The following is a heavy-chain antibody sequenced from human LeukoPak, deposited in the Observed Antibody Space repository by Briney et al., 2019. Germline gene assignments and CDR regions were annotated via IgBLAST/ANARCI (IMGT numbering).Heavy chain of an antibody. Sequence: ASETLSLTCTVSGGSISNYYWTWIRQPAGKGLEWIGRIYTSGGTNYNPSLKSRVTMSVDTSKNQFSLKLSSVTAADTAMYYCARAAEYSSGWYLFDYWGQGILVTVSA. CDR1: GGSISNYY. V-gene: IGHV4-4*07. D-gene: IGHD6-19*01. J-gene: IGHJ4*02. CDR2: IYTSGGT. CDR3: ARAAEYSSGWYLFDY.